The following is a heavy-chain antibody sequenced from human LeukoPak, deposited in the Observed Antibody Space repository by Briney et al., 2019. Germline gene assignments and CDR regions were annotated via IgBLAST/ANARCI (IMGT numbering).Heavy chain of an antibody. CDR3: ARGQYDSSGYRSIYLFDS. CDR1: GDSVSSNSAA. Sequence: SQTLSLTCAISGDSVSSNSAAWNWIRQSPSRGPEWLGRTYYRSKWFNDYAVSVKSRITIDPDTSKNQFSLHLSSVTPEDTAVYYCARGQYDSSGYRSIYLFDSWGQGTLVTVSS. J-gene: IGHJ4*02. V-gene: IGHV6-1*01. D-gene: IGHD3-22*01. CDR2: TYYRSKWFN.